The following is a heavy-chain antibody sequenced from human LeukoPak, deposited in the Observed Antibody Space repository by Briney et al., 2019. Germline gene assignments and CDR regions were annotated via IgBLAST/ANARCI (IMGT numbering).Heavy chain of an antibody. V-gene: IGHV2-70*01. Sequence: ESGPALLKPTPTLTLTCTFSGFSLSTRGMCVSWIRQPPGKALEWLALIDWDDDKYYSTSLKTRLTISKDTSKNQVVLTMTNMDPVDTATYYCARIVGVVAAAGRIGYYYYGMDVWGKGTTVTVSS. J-gene: IGHJ6*04. CDR3: ARIVGVVAAAGRIGYYYYGMDV. CDR1: GFSLSTRGMC. CDR2: IDWDDDK. D-gene: IGHD6-13*01.